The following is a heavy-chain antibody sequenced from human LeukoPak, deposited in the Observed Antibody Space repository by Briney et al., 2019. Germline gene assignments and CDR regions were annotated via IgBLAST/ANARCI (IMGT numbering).Heavy chain of an antibody. V-gene: IGHV1-69*13. CDR3: ARGFSGPNWGKRYFEH. CDR2: IILIADTT. J-gene: IGHJ4*02. Sequence: ASVKVSCKASGGTLSGYALSWVRQAPGQGLEWMGGIILIADTTNYAPKFQGRVTITADESTNTAYMELSRLTSEDTAVYFCARGFSGPNWGKRYFEHWGQGTLVTVSS. CDR1: GGTLSGYA. D-gene: IGHD7-27*01.